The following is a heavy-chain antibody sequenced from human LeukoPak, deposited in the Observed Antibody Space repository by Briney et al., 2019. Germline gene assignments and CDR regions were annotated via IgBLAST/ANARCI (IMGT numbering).Heavy chain of an antibody. V-gene: IGHV3-7*01. CDR2: IKQDGSEK. CDR3: ARVGDSSGYYFYWYFDL. Sequence: GGSLRLSCAASGFTFSSYWMSWVRQAPGKGLEWVANIKQDGSEKYYVDSVKGRFTISRDNAKNSLYLQMNSLRAEDTAVYYCARVGDSSGYYFYWYFDLWGRGTLVTVSS. CDR1: GFTFSSYW. D-gene: IGHD3-22*01. J-gene: IGHJ2*01.